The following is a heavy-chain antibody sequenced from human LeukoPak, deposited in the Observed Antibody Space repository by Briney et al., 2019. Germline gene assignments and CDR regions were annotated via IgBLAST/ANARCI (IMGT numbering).Heavy chain of an antibody. D-gene: IGHD6-13*01. CDR3: ARLIAAAAYNWFDP. CDR2: IYTSGST. J-gene: IGHJ5*02. CDR1: GGSISSYY. V-gene: IGHV4-4*07. Sequence: SETLSLTCTVSGGSISSYYWSWIRKPAGKGLEWIGRIYTSGSTNYNPSLKSRVTMSVDTSKNQFSLKLSSVTAADTAVYYCARLIAAAAYNWFDPWGQGTLVTVSS.